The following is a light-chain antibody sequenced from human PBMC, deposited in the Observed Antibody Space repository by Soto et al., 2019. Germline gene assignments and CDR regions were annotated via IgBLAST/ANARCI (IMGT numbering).Light chain of an antibody. CDR3: QQYNTYST. CDR1: ESISRW. CDR2: DAS. J-gene: IGKJ5*01. Sequence: DIQMTQSPSTLSASVGDRVTITCRASESISRWLAWYQQKPGKAPKLLIFDASTLRTGVPSRFSGSGFGTEFSLTISSLQPDDFATYYCQQYNTYSTFGQGTRLEIK. V-gene: IGKV1-5*01.